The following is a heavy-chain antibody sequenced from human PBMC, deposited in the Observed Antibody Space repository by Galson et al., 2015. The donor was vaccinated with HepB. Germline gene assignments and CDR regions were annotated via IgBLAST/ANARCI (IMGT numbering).Heavy chain of an antibody. V-gene: IGHV4-34*01. CDR3: ARALAAAGVFDY. Sequence: ETLSLTCAVYGGSFSGYYWSWIRQPPGKGLEWIGEINHSGSTNYNPSLKSRVTISVDTSKNQFSLKLSSVTAADTAVYYCARALAAAGVFDYWGQGTLVTVSS. D-gene: IGHD6-13*01. J-gene: IGHJ4*02. CDR1: GGSFSGYY. CDR2: INHSGST.